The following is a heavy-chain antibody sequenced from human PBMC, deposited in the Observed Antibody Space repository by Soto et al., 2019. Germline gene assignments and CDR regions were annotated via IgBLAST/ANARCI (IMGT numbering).Heavy chain of an antibody. CDR3: ASLIITIFGVVTPVETYYFDY. CDR1: GGSISSSSYY. D-gene: IGHD3-3*01. Sequence: SETLSLTCTVSGGSISSSSYYWGWIRQPPGKGLEWIGSIYYSGSTYYNPSLKSRVTISVDTSKNQFSLKLSSVTAADTAVYYCASLIITIFGVVTPVETYYFDYWGQGTLVTVSS. CDR2: IYYSGST. J-gene: IGHJ4*02. V-gene: IGHV4-39*01.